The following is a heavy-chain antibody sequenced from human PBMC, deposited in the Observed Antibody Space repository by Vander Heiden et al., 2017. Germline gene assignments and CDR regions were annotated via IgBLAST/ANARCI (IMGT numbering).Heavy chain of an antibody. CDR2: IYSGGST. J-gene: IGHJ4*02. Sequence: EVQLVESGGGLIQPGGSLRLSCAASGFTVSSNYMSWVRQAPGKGLEWVSVIYSGGSTYYAYSVKGRFTISRDNSKNTLYLKIKRLRAEDTAVYCFARVGRCVWWFDYWGQGTLVTVSS. CDR1: GFTVSSNY. D-gene: IGHD1-26*01. CDR3: ARVGRCVWWFDY. V-gene: IGHV3-53*01.